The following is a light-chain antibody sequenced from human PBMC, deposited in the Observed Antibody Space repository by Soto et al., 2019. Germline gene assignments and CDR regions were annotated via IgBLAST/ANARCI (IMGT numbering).Light chain of an antibody. J-gene: IGKJ1*01. V-gene: IGKV3-20*01. Sequence: EIVLTQSPGTLSLSPGERATLSCRASQSLTNNYLAWYQQKPGQAPRLIIYGASSRATGIPERFSGSGSGTDFTLTISRLEPEDFAVYYCQQYSSSRWTFGQGTKVEI. CDR3: QQYSSSRWT. CDR1: QSLTNNY. CDR2: GAS.